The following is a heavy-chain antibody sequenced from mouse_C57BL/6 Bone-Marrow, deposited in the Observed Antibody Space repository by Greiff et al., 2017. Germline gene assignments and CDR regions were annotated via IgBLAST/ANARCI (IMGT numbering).Heavy chain of an antibody. D-gene: IGHD2-2*01. CDR2: INSDGGST. Sequence: EVKVEESGGGLVQPGESLKLSCESNEYEFPSHDMSWVRKTPEKRLELVAAINSDGGSTYYPDNMERRFIISRDNTKKALYLQMSSLRSEDTALYYCARHPMVKGGMDYWGQGTSVTVAS. CDR3: ARHPMVKGGMDY. J-gene: IGHJ4*01. CDR1: EYEFPSHD. V-gene: IGHV5-2*03.